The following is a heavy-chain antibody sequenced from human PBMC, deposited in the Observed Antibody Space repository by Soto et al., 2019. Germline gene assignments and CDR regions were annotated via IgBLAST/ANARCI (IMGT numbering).Heavy chain of an antibody. CDR1: VGSISSYY. CDR3: ARGSSSWYRDDAFDI. V-gene: IGHV4-59*01. Sequence: SEPLSLPCTVSVGSISSYYWSWIRQPPGKGLEWIGYIYYSGSTNYNPSLKSRVTISVDTSKNQFSLKLSSVTAADTAVHYCARGSSSWYRDDAFDIWGQGTMVTV. CDR2: IYYSGST. J-gene: IGHJ3*02. D-gene: IGHD6-13*01.